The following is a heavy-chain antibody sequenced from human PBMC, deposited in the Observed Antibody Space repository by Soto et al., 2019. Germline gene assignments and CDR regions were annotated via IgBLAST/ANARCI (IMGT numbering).Heavy chain of an antibody. CDR1: GDTFNFYS. J-gene: IGHJ4*02. D-gene: IGHD3-10*01. Sequence: QVQLVQSGAEVKRPGSSVKVSCKASGDTFNFYSINWVLQAPGLGLEWMGRVNPIVSMSNYAQKFQGRVTMTADKSTSTAYMELSSLRSEDTAIYYCASSYGSGYRAFDSWGQGALVTVSS. CDR2: VNPIVSMS. V-gene: IGHV1-69*02. CDR3: ASSYGSGYRAFDS.